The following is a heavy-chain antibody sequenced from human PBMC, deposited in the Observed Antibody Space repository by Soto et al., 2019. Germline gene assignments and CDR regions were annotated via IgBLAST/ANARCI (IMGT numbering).Heavy chain of an antibody. D-gene: IGHD6-13*01. CDR2: IIPIFGTA. CDR1: GGTFSSYA. J-gene: IGHJ5*02. V-gene: IGHV1-69*06. CDR3: ARDGLAAAGMDWFDP. Sequence: ASVKVSCKASGGTFSSYAISWVRQAPGQGLEWMGGIIPIFGTANYAQKFQGRVTITADKSTSTAYMELSSLRSEDTAVYYCARDGLAAAGMDWFDPWGQGTLVTVSS.